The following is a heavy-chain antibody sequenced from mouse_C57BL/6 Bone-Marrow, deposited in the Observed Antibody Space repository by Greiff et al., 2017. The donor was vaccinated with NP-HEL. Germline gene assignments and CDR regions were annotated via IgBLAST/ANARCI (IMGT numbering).Heavy chain of an antibody. D-gene: IGHD1-1*01. V-gene: IGHV1-62-2*01. CDR3: ARGSNPSWFAY. J-gene: IGHJ3*01. Sequence: QVQLQQSGAELVKPGASVKLSCKASGYTFTEYTIHWVKQRSGQGLEWIGWFYPGSGSIKYNEKFKDKATLTADKSSSTAYMKLSSLTSEDAADYYCARGSNPSWFAYWGQGTLVTVSA. CDR1: GYTFTEYT. CDR2: FYPGSGSI.